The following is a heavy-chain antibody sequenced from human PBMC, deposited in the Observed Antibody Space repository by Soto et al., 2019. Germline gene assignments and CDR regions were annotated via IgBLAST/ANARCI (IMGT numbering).Heavy chain of an antibody. CDR3: ARDSVATAGAFDI. Sequence: GASVKVSSTASGGAFSSYAISWVRQAPGQGLEWMGGIIPIFGTANHAQKCQGRVTITADESMSTAYVELSSLRSEDTAVYYCARDSVATAGAFDIWGQGTLNTVSS. CDR1: GGAFSSYA. CDR2: IIPIFGTA. J-gene: IGHJ3*02. V-gene: IGHV1-69*13.